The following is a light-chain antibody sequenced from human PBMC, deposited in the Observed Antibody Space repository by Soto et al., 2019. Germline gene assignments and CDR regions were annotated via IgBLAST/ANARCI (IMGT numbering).Light chain of an antibody. CDR1: QSISSW. CDR2: AAS. V-gene: IGKV1-5*01. Sequence: DIQMTQSPSTLSASVGDRVTIACRASQSISSWLAWYQQKPGKVPKLLIYAASSLQSGVPSSFSGSGSGTEFTLTISSLQPDDFATYYCQQYHSYPFTFGPGTKVDI. CDR3: QQYHSYPFT. J-gene: IGKJ3*01.